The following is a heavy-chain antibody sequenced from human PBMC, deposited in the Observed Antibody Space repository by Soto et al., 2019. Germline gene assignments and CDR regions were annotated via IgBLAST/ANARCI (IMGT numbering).Heavy chain of an antibody. V-gene: IGHV1-69*02. Sequence: QVQLVQSGAEVKKPGSSVKVSCKASGGTFSSYTISWVRQAPGQGLEWMGRIIPILGIANYAQKFQGRVTITAEKSPSPAYMGLSSLRSGDTAVYYCMCYREQPGGYGMDVWGQGTTVTVSS. D-gene: IGHD2-2*02. J-gene: IGHJ6*02. CDR2: IIPILGIA. CDR3: MCYREQPGGYGMDV. CDR1: GGTFSSYT.